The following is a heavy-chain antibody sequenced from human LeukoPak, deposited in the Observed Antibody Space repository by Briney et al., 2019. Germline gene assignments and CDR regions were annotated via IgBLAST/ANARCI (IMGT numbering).Heavy chain of an antibody. J-gene: IGHJ4*02. V-gene: IGHV1-2*06. CDR3: ARGPSGGWSAYFDS. CDR2: VNPNSGAT. Sequence: ASVKVSCKASGYTFTGYYMHWVRQAPGQGLEWMGRVNPNSGATNYAQKFQGRVTMTRYTSISTAYMELSRLRSEDTAVYYCARGPSGGWSAYFDSWGQGTLVTVSS. CDR1: GYTFTGYY. D-gene: IGHD6-19*01.